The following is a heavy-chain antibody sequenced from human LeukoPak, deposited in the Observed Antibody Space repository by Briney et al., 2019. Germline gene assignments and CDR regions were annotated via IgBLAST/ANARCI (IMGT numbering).Heavy chain of an antibody. CDR1: GFTFSSYA. J-gene: IGHJ4*02. CDR3: AKDLDGSGSYFDY. D-gene: IGHD3-10*01. V-gene: IGHV3-23*01. Sequence: GGSLRLSCAASGFTFSSYAMSWVRQAPGKGLEWVSAISGSGGSTYYADSVKGRFTISRDNSKNTLYLEMNSLRAEDTAVYYCAKDLDGSGSYFDYWGQGTLVTVSS. CDR2: ISGSGGST.